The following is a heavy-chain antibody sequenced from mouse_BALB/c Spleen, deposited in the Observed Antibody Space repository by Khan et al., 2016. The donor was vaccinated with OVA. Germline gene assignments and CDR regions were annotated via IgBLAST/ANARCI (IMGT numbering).Heavy chain of an antibody. CDR2: INYSGGT. CDR1: GYSITSDYA. V-gene: IGHV3-2*02. Sequence: VQLKQSGPGLVKPSQSLSLTCTVTGYSITSDYAWNWIRQFPGNKLEWMGYINYSGGTSYLPSFKSRISITRDTSKNKFFLQLNSVTTEDSATYYCARWFAYWGQGTLVTVS. J-gene: IGHJ3*01. CDR3: ARWFAY.